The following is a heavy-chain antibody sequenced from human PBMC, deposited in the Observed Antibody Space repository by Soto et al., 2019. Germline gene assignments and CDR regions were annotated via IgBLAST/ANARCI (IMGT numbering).Heavy chain of an antibody. D-gene: IGHD5-18*01. CDR3: ARPNSYTYGRLALDY. J-gene: IGHJ4*02. CDR1: GYTFTSYY. CDR2: INPSGDST. V-gene: IGHV1-46*01. Sequence: GASVKVSCKASGYTFTSYYMHWVRQAPGQGLEWMGMINPSGDSTNYAQKFQDRVTVTRDTSTSTVYMELSSLRSEDTAVYYCARPNSYTYGRLALDYWGQGTLVTVSS.